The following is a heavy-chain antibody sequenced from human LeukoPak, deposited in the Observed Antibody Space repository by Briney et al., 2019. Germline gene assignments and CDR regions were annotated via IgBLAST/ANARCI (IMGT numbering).Heavy chain of an antibody. J-gene: IGHJ4*02. D-gene: IGHD1-26*01. CDR1: GFTFSSYS. CDR3: ARATGSYYSLGY. V-gene: IGHV3-74*01. Sequence: PGGSLRLSCAASGFTFSSYSMNWVRQAPGKGLVWVSRINSDGSSTSYADSVKGRFTVSRDNAKNTLYLQMNSLRAEDTAVYYCARATGSYYSLGYWGQGTLVTVSS. CDR2: INSDGSST.